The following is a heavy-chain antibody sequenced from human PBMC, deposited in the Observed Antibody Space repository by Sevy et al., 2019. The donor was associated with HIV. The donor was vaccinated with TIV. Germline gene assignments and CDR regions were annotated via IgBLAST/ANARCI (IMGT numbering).Heavy chain of an antibody. CDR2: ISSSGKYQ. CDR3: ARDSDTYTALANYYGMDV. Sequence: GGSLRLSCTTSGFMFNLYSFNWVRQAPGKGLEWISFISSSGKYQFYADSVKGRFTMSSDTATNSVYLQIDSLRADDTAVYYCARDSDTYTALANYYGMDVWGQGTTVTVSS. J-gene: IGHJ6*02. CDR1: GFMFNLYS. D-gene: IGHD5-18*01. V-gene: IGHV3-21*06.